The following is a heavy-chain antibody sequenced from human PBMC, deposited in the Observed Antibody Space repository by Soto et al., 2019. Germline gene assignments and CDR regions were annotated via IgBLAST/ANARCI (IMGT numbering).Heavy chain of an antibody. D-gene: IGHD3-22*01. CDR1: GFTFSSYG. J-gene: IGHJ4*02. V-gene: IGHV3-33*01. Sequence: GGSLRLSCAASGFTFSSYGMHWVRQAPGKGLEWVAVIWYDGSNKYYADSVKGRFTISRDNSKNTLYLQMNSLRAEDTAVYYCVRDFRVVVVQPCYFDYWGQGTLVTVSS. CDR3: VRDFRVVVVQPCYFDY. CDR2: IWYDGSNK.